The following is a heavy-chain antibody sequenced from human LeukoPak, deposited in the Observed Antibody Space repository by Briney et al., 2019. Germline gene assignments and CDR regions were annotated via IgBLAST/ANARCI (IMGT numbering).Heavy chain of an antibody. D-gene: IGHD3-16*01. CDR2: MWVWNDGSNE. V-gene: IGHV3-33*01. CDR3: ARDRFPHDDAHYGMDV. CDR1: GFTFSNYG. Sequence: GALRLSCTASGFTFSNYGKHWVRQAPGKGLEWVAVMWVWNDGSNEYYADSVKGRFTIARDNSKNTLYLQMVSLRAEDTADYYCARDRFPHDDAHYGMDVWGQGTTVTVSS. J-gene: IGHJ6*02.